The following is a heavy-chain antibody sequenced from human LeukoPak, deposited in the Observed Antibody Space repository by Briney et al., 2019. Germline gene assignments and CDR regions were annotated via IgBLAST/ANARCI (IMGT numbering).Heavy chain of an antibody. CDR1: GFTFSSYA. CDR2: ISGSGGST. V-gene: IGHV3-23*01. D-gene: IGHD3-10*01. J-gene: IGHJ6*03. Sequence: GGSLRLSCAASGFTFSSYAMSWVRQAPGKGLEWVSAISGSGGSTYYADSVKGRFTISRDNSKNTLYLQMNSLRAEDTAVYYCAKRGRITMVRGPHYYYYYMDVWGKGTTVTVSS. CDR3: AKRGRITMVRGPHYYYYYMDV.